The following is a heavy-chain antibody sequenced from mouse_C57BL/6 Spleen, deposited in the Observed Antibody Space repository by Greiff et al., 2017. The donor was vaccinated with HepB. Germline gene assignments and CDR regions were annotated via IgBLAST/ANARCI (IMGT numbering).Heavy chain of an antibody. J-gene: IGHJ2*01. CDR1: GYTFTSYW. CDR2: IDPSDSET. V-gene: IGHV1-52*01. D-gene: IGHD2-3*01. CDR3: ARRDDGYLDY. Sequence: VQLQQPGAELVRPGSSVKLSCKASGYTFTSYWMHWVKQRPIQGLEWIGNIDPSDSETHYNQKFKDKATLTVNKSSSTAYMQLRSLTSEDSAVYYCARRDDGYLDYWGQGTTLTVSS.